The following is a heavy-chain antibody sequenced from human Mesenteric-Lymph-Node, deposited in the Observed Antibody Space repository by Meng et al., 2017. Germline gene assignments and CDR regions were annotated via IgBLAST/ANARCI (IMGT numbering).Heavy chain of an antibody. Sequence: GESLKISCAASGFTFSSYWMLWVRQAPGKGLEWVSTITGGGGSTYYADSVKGRFTISRDNSKNTLFLQMNSLRAEDTALYFCAKDPSATYLFDYWGQGTPVTVSS. CDR1: GFTFSSYW. D-gene: IGHD2-8*01. V-gene: IGHV3-23*01. J-gene: IGHJ4*02. CDR3: AKDPSATYLFDY. CDR2: ITGGGGST.